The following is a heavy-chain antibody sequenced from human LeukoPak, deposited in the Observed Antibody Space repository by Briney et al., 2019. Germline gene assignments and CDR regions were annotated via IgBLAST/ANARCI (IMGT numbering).Heavy chain of an antibody. J-gene: IGHJ5*02. CDR3: ARGATRFGELTDWLDP. D-gene: IGHD3-10*02. CDR2: ISAYNGNT. V-gene: IGHV1-18*01. CDR1: GYTFSNYG. Sequence: ASVKVSCKASGYTFSNYGVSWVRQAPGRGLEWLGWISAYNGNTNYAQKFQGRVTMTRGTSTSTAYMEVTSLRSDDTAVYYCARGATRFGELTDWLDPWGQGTLVTVSS.